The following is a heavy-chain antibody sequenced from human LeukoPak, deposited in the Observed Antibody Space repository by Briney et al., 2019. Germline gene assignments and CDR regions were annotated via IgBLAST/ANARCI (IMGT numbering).Heavy chain of an antibody. J-gene: IGHJ5*02. V-gene: IGHV1-8*01. CDR1: GYTFTSYD. CDR2: MNPNSGNT. D-gene: IGHD6-6*01. Sequence: GASVKVSCKASGYTFTSYDINWVRQATGQGLEWMGWMNPNSGNTGYAQKFQGRVTMTRDTSISTAYMELSRLRSDDTAVYYCARDRIAARPFGWFDPWGQGTLVTVSS. CDR3: ARDRIAARPFGWFDP.